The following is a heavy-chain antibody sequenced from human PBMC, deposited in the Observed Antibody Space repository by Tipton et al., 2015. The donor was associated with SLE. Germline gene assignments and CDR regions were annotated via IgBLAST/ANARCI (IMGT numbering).Heavy chain of an antibody. J-gene: IGHJ6*02. D-gene: IGHD4-17*01. CDR1: GGSISPGYH. CDR2: IYTSGST. Sequence: TLSLTCTVSGGSISPGYHWTWIRQPAGKGLEWLGRIYTSGSTNYKPSLRSRVTISVDTSKNQFSLKLSSVTAADTAVYYCARHYDYYYYGMDVWGQGTTVTVSS. CDR3: ARHYDYYYYGMDV. V-gene: IGHV4-61*02.